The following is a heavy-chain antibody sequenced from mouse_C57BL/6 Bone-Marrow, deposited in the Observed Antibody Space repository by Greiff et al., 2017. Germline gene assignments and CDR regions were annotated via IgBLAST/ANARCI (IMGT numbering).Heavy chain of an antibody. J-gene: IGHJ3*01. D-gene: IGHD1-1*01. CDR1: GFTIKDDY. Sequence: VQLQQSGAGLVRPGDSVKFSCTASGFTIKDDYMHWVRQRPEQGLEWIGWIDPEDGDTEYATKFQGKATITADTSYNTAYLQLSRLTSEDTAVYYCTTGFYCSSGGFAYWGQGTRVTVSA. V-gene: IGHV14-4*01. CDR3: TTGFYCSSGGFAY. CDR2: IDPEDGDT.